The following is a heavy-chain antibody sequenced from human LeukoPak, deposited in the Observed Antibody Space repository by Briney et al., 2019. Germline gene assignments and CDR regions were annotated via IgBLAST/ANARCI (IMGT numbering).Heavy chain of an antibody. J-gene: IGHJ4*02. Sequence: PGGSLRLSCAASGFTFSRHAMHWVRQAPGKGQEYISSISDNGGSTFYANSVKGRFTITRDNSNNMLYLQMGSLRVEDMAVYYCSRGLERGYAYGPLEWGQGDLVTVSS. CDR3: SRGLERGYAYGPLE. D-gene: IGHD5-18*01. CDR2: ISDNGGST. V-gene: IGHV3-64*01. CDR1: GFTFSRHA.